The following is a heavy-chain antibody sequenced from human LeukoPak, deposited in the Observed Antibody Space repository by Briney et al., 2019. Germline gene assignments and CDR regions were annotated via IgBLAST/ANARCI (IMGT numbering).Heavy chain of an antibody. J-gene: IGHJ4*02. CDR2: IYPGDSDT. CDR3: ATRSRREFSGYDFDH. Sequence: GESLKISCKGSGYSFTTYWIGWVRQMPGKGLEWMGIIYPGDSDTKYSPSFQGQVIISVDKSISTAYLQWSSLKASDTAMYYCATRSRREFSGYDFDHWGQGTLVTVSS. V-gene: IGHV5-51*01. D-gene: IGHD5-12*01. CDR1: GYSFTTYW.